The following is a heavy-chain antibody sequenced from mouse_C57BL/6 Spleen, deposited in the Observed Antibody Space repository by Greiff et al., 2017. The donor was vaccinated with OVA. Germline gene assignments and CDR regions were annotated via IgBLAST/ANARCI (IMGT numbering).Heavy chain of an antibody. Sequence: VQLQQPGAELVKPGASVKLSCKASGYTFTSYWMHWVKQRPGRGLEWIGRIDPNSGGTKYNEKFTSKATLTVDKPSSTAYMQLSSLASGDSSVYYCARDDYGSSYGYWGQGTTLTVSS. D-gene: IGHD1-1*01. CDR2: IDPNSGGT. CDR1: GYTFTSYW. CDR3: ARDDYGSSYGY. V-gene: IGHV1-72*01. J-gene: IGHJ2*01.